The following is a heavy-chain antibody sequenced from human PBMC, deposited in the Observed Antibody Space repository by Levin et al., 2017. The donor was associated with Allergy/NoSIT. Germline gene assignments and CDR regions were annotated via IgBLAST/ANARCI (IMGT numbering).Heavy chain of an antibody. J-gene: IGHJ4*02. CDR1: GFTFSSYG. CDR3: ARETRSLKDGYIRLGYFDY. D-gene: IGHD5-24*01. V-gene: IGHV3-33*01. CDR2: IWYDGSNK. Sequence: GESLKISCAASGFTFSSYGMHWVRQAPGKGLEWVAVIWYDGSNKYYADSVKGRFTISRDNSKNTLYLQMNSLRAEDTAVYYCARETRSLKDGYIRLGYFDYWGQGTLVTVSS.